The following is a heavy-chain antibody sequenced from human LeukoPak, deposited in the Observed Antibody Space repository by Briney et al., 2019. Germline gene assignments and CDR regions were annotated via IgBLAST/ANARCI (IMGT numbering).Heavy chain of an antibody. CDR2: INHSGST. CDR3: ARGSFPYYYGSGSYLDP. D-gene: IGHD3-10*01. J-gene: IGHJ5*02. CDR1: GGSFSGYY. V-gene: IGHV4-34*01. Sequence: SETLSLTCAVYGGSFSGYYWSWIRQPPGKGLEWIGEINHSGSTNYNPSLKSRVTISVDTSKNQFSLKLSSVTAADTAVYYCARGSFPYYYGSGSYLDPWGQGTLVTVSS.